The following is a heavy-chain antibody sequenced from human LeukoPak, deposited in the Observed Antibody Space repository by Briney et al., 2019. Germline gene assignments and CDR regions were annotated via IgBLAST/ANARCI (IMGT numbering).Heavy chain of an antibody. CDR3: TSCSGYYCNYFDY. Sequence: GGSLRLSCAASGFTFSNAWMSWVRQAPGKGLEWVGRIKSKTDGGTTDYAAPVKGRFTISRDDSKNTLYLQMNSLKTVDTAVYYCTSCSGYYCNYFDYWGQGTLVTVSS. CDR2: IKSKTDGGTT. J-gene: IGHJ4*02. CDR1: GFTFSNAW. V-gene: IGHV3-15*01. D-gene: IGHD3-22*01.